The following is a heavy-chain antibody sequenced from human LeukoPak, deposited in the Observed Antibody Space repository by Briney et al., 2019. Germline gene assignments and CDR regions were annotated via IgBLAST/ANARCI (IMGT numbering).Heavy chain of an antibody. CDR2: IRSKAYGGTT. V-gene: IGHV3-49*04. J-gene: IGHJ4*02. D-gene: IGHD3-22*01. CDR3: TRGRTDYYDSSGYPN. Sequence: PGGSLRLSCTASGFTFGDYAMSWVRQAPGKGLEWVGFIRSKAYGGTTEYAASVKGRFTISRDDSKSIAYLQMNSLKTEDTAVYYCTRGRTDYYDSSGYPNWGQGTLVTVSS. CDR1: GFTFGDYA.